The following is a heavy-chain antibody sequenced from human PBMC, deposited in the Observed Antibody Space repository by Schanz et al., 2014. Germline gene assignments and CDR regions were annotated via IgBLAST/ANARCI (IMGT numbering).Heavy chain of an antibody. Sequence: VQLVESGGGVVQPGRSLRLSCSASGFTFSIYAMHWVRQAPGKGLEYVSAISHDGYSTYYADSVKGRFTISRDNFKGALYLQMSSLRAEDTAVYYCARKMKLGVYGGKGHDSLDIWGQGTMVTVSS. J-gene: IGHJ3*02. CDR3: ARKMKLGVYGGKGHDSLDI. V-gene: IGHV3-64*04. D-gene: IGHD4-17*01. CDR2: ISHDGYST. CDR1: GFTFSIYA.